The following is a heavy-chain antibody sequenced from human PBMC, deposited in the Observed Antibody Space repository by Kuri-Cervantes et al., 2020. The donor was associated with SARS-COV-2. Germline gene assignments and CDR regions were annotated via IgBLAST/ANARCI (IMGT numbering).Heavy chain of an antibody. CDR2: ISSSSSYT. D-gene: IGHD4-17*01. CDR3: ARDRGGDATVTVDCFDP. J-gene: IGHJ5*02. Sequence: GESLKISCAASGFTFSNAWMNWVRQAPGKGLEWVSYISSSSSYTNYADSVKGLFTISRDNSKNTLYLQMNSLRAEDTAVYYCARDRGGDATVTVDCFDPWGQGTLVTVSS. CDR1: GFTFSNAW. V-gene: IGHV3-11*06.